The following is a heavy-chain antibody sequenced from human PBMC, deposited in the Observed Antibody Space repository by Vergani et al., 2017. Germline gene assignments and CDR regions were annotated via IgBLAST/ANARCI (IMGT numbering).Heavy chain of an antibody. CDR1: GGSFSVYY. D-gene: IGHD5-12*01. Sequence: QVQLQQWGAGLLKPSETLSLTCGVHGGSFSVYYWRWIRQSPGKGLEWIGAINDIGTTNYNPSLRSRVTISVDTSKTQFSLRLNSVTAAETAVYFCARFRGTDIVGTAFDHWAQGTLVTVSS. CDR3: ARFRGTDIVGTAFDH. V-gene: IGHV4-34*01. J-gene: IGHJ4*02. CDR2: INDIGTT.